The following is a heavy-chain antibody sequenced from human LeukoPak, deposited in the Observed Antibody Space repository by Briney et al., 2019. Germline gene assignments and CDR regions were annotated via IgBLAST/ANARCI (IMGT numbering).Heavy chain of an antibody. Sequence: GGSLRLSCAASGFTVSSNYMSWVRQAPGKGLEWVSVIYSGGSTYYADSVKGRFTISRDNSKNTLYLQMNSLRAEDTAVYYCASGDSSSPYYYYYYMDVWGKGTTVTVSS. D-gene: IGHD6-6*01. CDR3: ASGDSSSPYYYYYYMDV. J-gene: IGHJ6*03. CDR2: IYSGGST. CDR1: GFTVSSNY. V-gene: IGHV3-53*01.